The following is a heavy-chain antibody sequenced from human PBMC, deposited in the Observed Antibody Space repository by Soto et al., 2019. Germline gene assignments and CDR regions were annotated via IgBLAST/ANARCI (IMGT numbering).Heavy chain of an antibody. J-gene: IGHJ4*02. Sequence: GASVKVFCKASGYTFTIYYMHWVRQVPGQGLEWMGIINPSGGSTSYAQKFQGRVTMTRDTSTSTVYMELSSLRSEDTAVYYCAKDLNYDILTGYYRKAGPFDYWGQGTLVTVSS. CDR2: INPSGGST. V-gene: IGHV1-46*01. CDR1: GYTFTIYY. CDR3: AKDLNYDILTGYYRKAGPFDY. D-gene: IGHD3-9*01.